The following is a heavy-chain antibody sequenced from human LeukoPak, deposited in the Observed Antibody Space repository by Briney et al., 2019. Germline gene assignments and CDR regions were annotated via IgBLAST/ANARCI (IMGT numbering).Heavy chain of an antibody. CDR3: AELGITMIGGV. V-gene: IGHV3-48*03. Sequence: GGSLRLSCAASGFTFSSYEMNWVRQAPGKGLEWVSAVSGSGGSTYYADSVKGRFTISRDNAKNSLYLQMNSLRAEDTAVYYCAELGITMIGGVWGKGTTVTISS. D-gene: IGHD3-10*02. CDR2: VSGSGGST. CDR1: GFTFSSYE. J-gene: IGHJ6*04.